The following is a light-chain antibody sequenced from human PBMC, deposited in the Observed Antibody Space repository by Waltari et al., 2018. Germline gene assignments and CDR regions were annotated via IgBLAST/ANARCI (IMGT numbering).Light chain of an antibody. Sequence: QSALTQPASVSGSPGQTITISCTGTSSDVGTYNFISWYQQHPGMAPKLTIYEVSNRPSGISNRFSGSKSGNTASLTISGLQADDEADYYCSSYRRGSTLVFGGGTKLTV. CDR3: SSYRRGSTLV. V-gene: IGLV2-14*01. CDR2: EVS. J-gene: IGLJ2*01. CDR1: SSDVGTYNF.